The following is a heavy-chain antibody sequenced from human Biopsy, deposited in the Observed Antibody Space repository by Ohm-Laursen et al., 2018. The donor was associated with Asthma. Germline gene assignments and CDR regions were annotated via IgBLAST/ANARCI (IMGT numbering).Heavy chain of an antibody. J-gene: IGHJ4*02. D-gene: IGHD6-19*01. V-gene: IGHV3-53*01. Sequence: SLRLSCSAPGFTVSRDHMFWVRQAPGKGLEWVSVIYSGGTSDTADSVRGRFTISRDFYKNTLCLQMDSLRAEDTAVYYCARGDSSGWSHYYFDYWGQGTLVTVSS. CDR2: IYSGGTS. CDR1: GFTVSRDH. CDR3: ARGDSSGWSHYYFDY.